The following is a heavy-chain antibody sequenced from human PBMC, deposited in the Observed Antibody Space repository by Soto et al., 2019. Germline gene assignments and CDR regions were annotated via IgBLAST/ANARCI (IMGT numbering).Heavy chain of an antibody. J-gene: IGHJ5*02. Sequence: SETLSLTCTVSGGSISSGGYYWSWIRQHPGKGLEWIGYIYYSGSTYYNPSLKSRVTISVDTSKNQFSLKLSSVTAADTAVYYCASHDIVVVPAAMGGWFDPWGQGTLVTVSS. D-gene: IGHD2-2*01. CDR2: IYYSGST. V-gene: IGHV4-31*02. CDR3: ASHDIVVVPAAMGGWFDP. CDR1: GGSISSGGYY.